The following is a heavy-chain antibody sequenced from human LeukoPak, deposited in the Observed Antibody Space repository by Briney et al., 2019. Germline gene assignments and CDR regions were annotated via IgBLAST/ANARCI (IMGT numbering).Heavy chain of an antibody. Sequence: SETLSLTCTVSGGSISRYYWSWIRPPPGKGLEWIGYIYYSGSTNYNPSLQSRVTISVDTSKNQFSLKLSSVTAAGTAVYYCAMTYYDILTGYPSIGPWGQGTLVTVSS. J-gene: IGHJ5*02. V-gene: IGHV4-59*01. CDR3: AMTYYDILTGYPSIGP. D-gene: IGHD3-9*01. CDR2: IYYSGST. CDR1: GGSISRYY.